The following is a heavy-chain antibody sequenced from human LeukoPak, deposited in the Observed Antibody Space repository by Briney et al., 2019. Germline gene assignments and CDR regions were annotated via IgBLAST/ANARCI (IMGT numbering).Heavy chain of an antibody. D-gene: IGHD2-2*01. CDR2: INHSGST. V-gene: IGHV4-34*01. Sequence: SETLSLTCAVYGGSFSGYYWSWIRQPPGKGLEWIGGINHSGSTNYNPSLKSRVTISVDTSKNQFSLKLSSVTAADTAVYYCARGEDIVVVPAAMGFDPWGQGTLVTVSS. CDR3: ARGEDIVVVPAAMGFDP. CDR1: GGSFSGYY. J-gene: IGHJ5*02.